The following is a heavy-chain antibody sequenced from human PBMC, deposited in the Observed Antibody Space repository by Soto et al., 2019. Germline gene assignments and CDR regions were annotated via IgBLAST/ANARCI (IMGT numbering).Heavy chain of an antibody. V-gene: IGHV3-23*01. CDR1: GFALSNFA. CDR2: IGSGSRGT. J-gene: IGHJ5*02. Sequence: EAQLLESGGGLVQPGGSLRLSCAASGFALSNFAMSWVRQAPGKGLEWVSAIGSGSRGTHYAESVEDRFTISRDDSKNTLSLQLNSLTAADTAVYYCAAPRAAVPHTRYFDPWGQGTPVTVSP. CDR3: AAPRAAVPHTRYFDP. D-gene: IGHD6-13*01.